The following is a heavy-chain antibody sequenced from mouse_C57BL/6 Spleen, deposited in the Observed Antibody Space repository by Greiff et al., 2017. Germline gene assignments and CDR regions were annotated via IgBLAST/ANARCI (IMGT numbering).Heavy chain of an antibody. CDR2: INPNNGGT. D-gene: IGHD4-1*02. CDR3: ARALQLGQESWFAY. V-gene: IGHV1-18*01. J-gene: IGHJ3*01. Sequence: EVQLQQSGPELVKPGASVKIPCKASGYTFTDYNMDWVKQSHGKSLEWIGDINPNNGGTIYNQKFKGKATLTVDKSSSTAYMELRSLTSEDTAVYYCARALQLGQESWFAYWGQGTLVTVSA. CDR1: GYTFTDYN.